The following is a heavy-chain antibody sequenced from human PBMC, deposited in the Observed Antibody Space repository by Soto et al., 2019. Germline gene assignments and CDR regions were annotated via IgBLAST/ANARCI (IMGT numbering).Heavy chain of an antibody. CDR2: IIPIFGTA. CDR1: GGTFSSYA. D-gene: IGHD3-22*01. J-gene: IGHJ3*02. Sequence: SVKVSCKASGGTFSSYAIGWVRQAPGQGLEWMGGIIPIFGTANYAQKFQGRVTITADESTSTAYMELSSLRSEDTAVYYCARGRGSRDYYDSSGYGGDDAFDIWGQGTMVTVSS. V-gene: IGHV1-69*13. CDR3: ARGRGSRDYYDSSGYGGDDAFDI.